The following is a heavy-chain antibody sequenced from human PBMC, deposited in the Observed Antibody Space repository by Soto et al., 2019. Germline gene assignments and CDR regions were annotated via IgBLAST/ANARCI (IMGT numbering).Heavy chain of an antibody. Sequence: ASVKFSCKASGGTFSSYAISWVRQAPGQGLECMGGIIPIFGTANYAQKFQGRVTITAXXXXSXXXMXLXXLRXEXTAVYYCARGREYRSSGDFDYWGQGTLVTVSS. CDR2: IIPIFGTA. V-gene: IGHV1-69*06. CDR1: GGTFSSYA. D-gene: IGHD6-6*01. J-gene: IGHJ4*02. CDR3: ARGREYRSSGDFDY.